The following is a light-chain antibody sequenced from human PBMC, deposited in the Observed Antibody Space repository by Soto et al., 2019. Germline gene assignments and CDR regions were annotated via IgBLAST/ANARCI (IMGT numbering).Light chain of an antibody. J-gene: IGKJ1*01. Sequence: EIVLTQSPGTLSLSPGERATLSCRASQSVSSSYLAWYQQKPGQAPRLLIYGASSRATGIPDRFSGSGSGTDFTLTISRLEPEDFAVYYCQQWGTFGQGTKV. CDR2: GAS. CDR1: QSVSSSY. CDR3: QQWGT. V-gene: IGKV3-20*01.